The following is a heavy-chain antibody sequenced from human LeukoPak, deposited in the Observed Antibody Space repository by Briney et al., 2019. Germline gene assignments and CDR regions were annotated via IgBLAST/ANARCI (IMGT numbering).Heavy chain of an antibody. Sequence: TGGSLRLSCAASTFTFSSYSMNWVRQAPGKGLEWVSYISYSGTTTYYADSVKGRFTIARDDAENSLYLQMNSLRDEDTAVYYCARILGFTLDYWGQGTLVTVSS. CDR3: ARILGFTLDY. J-gene: IGHJ4*02. V-gene: IGHV3-48*02. CDR1: TFTFSSYS. CDR2: ISYSGTTT.